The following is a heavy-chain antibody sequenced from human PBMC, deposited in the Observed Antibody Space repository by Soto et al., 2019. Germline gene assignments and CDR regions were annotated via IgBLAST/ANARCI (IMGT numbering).Heavy chain of an antibody. Sequence: PXATLSLPFTVSGGSISSYYWSWIRQPPGKGLEWIGYIYYSGSTNYNPSLKSRVTISVDTSKNQFSLKLSSVTAADTAVYYCERVIYYGMDVWGQGTTVTVSS. V-gene: IGHV4-59*01. CDR1: GGSISSYY. J-gene: IGHJ6*02. CDR2: IYYSGST. CDR3: ERVIYYGMDV.